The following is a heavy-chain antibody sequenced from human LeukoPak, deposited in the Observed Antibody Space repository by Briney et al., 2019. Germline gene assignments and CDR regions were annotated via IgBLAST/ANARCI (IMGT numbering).Heavy chain of an antibody. CDR2: IYYSGST. V-gene: IGHV4-39*07. Sequence: SETLSLTCTVSGGSISSSSYYWGWIRQPPGKGLEWIGSIYYSGSTYYNPSLKSRVTISVDTSKNQFSLKLSSVTAADTAVYYCAREGYYCDSTGYYYQDYWGQGTLVAVSS. D-gene: IGHD3-22*01. J-gene: IGHJ4*02. CDR3: AREGYYCDSTGYYYQDY. CDR1: GGSISSSSYY.